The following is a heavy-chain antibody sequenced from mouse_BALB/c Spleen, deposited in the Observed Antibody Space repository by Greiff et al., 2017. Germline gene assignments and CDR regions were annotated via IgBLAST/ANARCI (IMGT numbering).Heavy chain of an antibody. V-gene: IGHV5-17*02. D-gene: IGHD1-1*01. CDR1: GFTFSSFG. CDR3: ARPYYYGSSYYFDY. J-gene: IGHJ2*01. Sequence: EVQLVESGGGLVQPGGSRKLSCAASGFTFSSFGMHWVRQAPEKGLEWVAYFSSGSSTIYYADTVKGRFTISRDNPKNTLFLQMTSLRSEDTAVDYCARPYYYGSSYYFDYWGQGTTLTVS. CDR2: FSSGSSTI.